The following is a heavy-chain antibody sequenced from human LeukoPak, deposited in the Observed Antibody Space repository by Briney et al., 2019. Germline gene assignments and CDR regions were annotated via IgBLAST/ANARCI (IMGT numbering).Heavy chain of an antibody. V-gene: IGHV3-30-3*01. CDR1: GFTFSSYA. J-gene: IGHJ3*02. Sequence: GRSLRLSCAASGFTFSSYAMHWVRQAPGKGLEWVAVISYDGSNKYYADSVKGRFTISRDNSKNTLYLQMHSLRVDDTAVYYCARESIVVVPTPMDDASDIWGQGTMVTVSS. CDR2: ISYDGSNK. D-gene: IGHD2-2*01. CDR3: ARESIVVVPTPMDDASDI.